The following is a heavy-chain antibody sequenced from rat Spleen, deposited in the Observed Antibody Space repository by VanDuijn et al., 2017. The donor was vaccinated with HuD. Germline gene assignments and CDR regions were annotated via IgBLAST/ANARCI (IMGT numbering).Heavy chain of an antibody. D-gene: IGHD5-1*01. CDR2: INPDGSNA. CDR3: ARVDWEGVDY. V-gene: IGHV5-35*01. J-gene: IGHJ1*01. Sequence: PGKGLEWVATINPDGSNAYYPDTVKGRFVISKDNAKNTGYLQMNNLRSEDTAMYYCARVDWEGVDYWGPGTMVTVSS.